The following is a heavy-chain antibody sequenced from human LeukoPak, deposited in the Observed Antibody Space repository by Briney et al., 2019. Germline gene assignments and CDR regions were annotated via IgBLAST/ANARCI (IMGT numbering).Heavy chain of an antibody. V-gene: IGHV4-39*01. CDR2: ISYGGST. J-gene: IGHJ4*02. CDR1: GGSISSSSYY. Sequence: SETLSLTCTVSGGSISSSSYYWGWIRQPPGKGLEWIGSISYGGSTDYNPSLKSRVTISLDASKNQFSLRVSSVTAADTAVYYCARHFDNWGQGTLVTVSS. CDR3: ARHFDN.